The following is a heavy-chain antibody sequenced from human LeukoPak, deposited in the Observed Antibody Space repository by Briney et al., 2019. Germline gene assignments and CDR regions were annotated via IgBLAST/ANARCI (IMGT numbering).Heavy chain of an antibody. CDR2: IYPGDSDT. J-gene: IGHJ5*02. CDR3: ARLPVYIAAAGHAWFDP. CDR1: GYSFTSYW. V-gene: IGHV5-51*01. Sequence: GESLKISCKGSGYSFTSYWIGRVRQMTGKGLEWMGIIYPGDSDTRYSPSFQGQVTISADKSISIAYLQWSSLKASDTAMYYCARLPVYIAAAGHAWFDPWGQGTLVTVSS. D-gene: IGHD6-13*01.